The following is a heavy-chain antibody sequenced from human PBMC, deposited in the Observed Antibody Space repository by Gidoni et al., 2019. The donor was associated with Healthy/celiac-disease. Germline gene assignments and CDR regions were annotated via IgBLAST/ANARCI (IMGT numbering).Heavy chain of an antibody. Sequence: QLQLQESGPGLVKPSETLSLTCTVSGGSIRSSSYYWGWIRQPPGKGLEWIGSIYYSGSTYYNPSLKSRVTISVDTSKNQFSLKLSSVTAADTAVYYCARRGGSGSYYRAGDYWGQGTLVTVSS. CDR3: ARRGGSGSYYRAGDY. D-gene: IGHD3-10*01. V-gene: IGHV4-39*01. CDR2: IYYSGST. CDR1: GGSIRSSSYY. J-gene: IGHJ4*02.